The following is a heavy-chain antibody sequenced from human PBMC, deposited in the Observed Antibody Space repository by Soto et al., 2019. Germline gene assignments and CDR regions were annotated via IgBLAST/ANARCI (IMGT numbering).Heavy chain of an antibody. CDR1: GDSVSSNTAS. Sequence: SHTLSLTCGISGDSVSSNTASWNWVRQSPSRGLEWLGRTYSRSKWYNDYAVSVKSRIIINPDTSKNQFSLQLNSVTPEDTAVYYCAKVVNFGPKTGYDFYPWGQRILVTVSA. V-gene: IGHV6-1*01. D-gene: IGHD5-12*01. J-gene: IGHJ5*02. CDR3: AKVVNFGPKTGYDFYP. CDR2: TYSRSKWYN.